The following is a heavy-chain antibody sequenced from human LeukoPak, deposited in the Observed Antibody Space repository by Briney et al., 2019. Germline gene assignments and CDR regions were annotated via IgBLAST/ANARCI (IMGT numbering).Heavy chain of an antibody. D-gene: IGHD2/OR15-2a*01. CDR3: ARGLIGTFDY. V-gene: IGHV4-39*07. CDR1: GGSISSSSHY. J-gene: IGHJ4*02. CDR2: MYYRGST. Sequence: SETLSLTCTVSGGSISSSSHYWGWIRQPPGKGLEWIGSMYYRGSTYHNPSLKSRVTISVDTSKNQFSLKLSSVTAADTAVYYCARGLIGTFDYWGQGTLVTVS.